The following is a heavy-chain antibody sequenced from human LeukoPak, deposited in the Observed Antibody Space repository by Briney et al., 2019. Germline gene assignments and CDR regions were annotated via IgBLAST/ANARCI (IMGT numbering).Heavy chain of an antibody. V-gene: IGHV1-46*01. CDR3: AREVTSSTSCFDY. Sequence: ASVTVSCKASGYTFTSYYMHWVRQAPAQGLEWMGIINPSGGSTSYAQKFQGRVTMTRDMSTSTVYMELSSLRSEVTAVYYCAREVTSSTSCFDYWGQGTLVTVSS. D-gene: IGHD2-2*01. CDR1: GYTFTSYY. CDR2: INPSGGST. J-gene: IGHJ4*02.